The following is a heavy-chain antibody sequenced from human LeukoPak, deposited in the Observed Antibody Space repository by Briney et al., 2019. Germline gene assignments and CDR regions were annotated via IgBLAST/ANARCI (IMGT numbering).Heavy chain of an antibody. CDR2: IYYSGGI. CDR3: AKKPPPAPTKAVFDI. V-gene: IGHV4-28*05. D-gene: IGHD6-19*01. CDR1: GYSISTSNY. J-gene: IGHJ3*02. Sequence: SDTLSLTCAASGYSISTSNYWAWIRQPPGKGLEWIGHIYYSGGIYYNPSLKSRVTMSVDTSKNQFSLKLSSVTAVDTAVYYCAKKPPPAPTKAVFDIGGKGKMFTFFS.